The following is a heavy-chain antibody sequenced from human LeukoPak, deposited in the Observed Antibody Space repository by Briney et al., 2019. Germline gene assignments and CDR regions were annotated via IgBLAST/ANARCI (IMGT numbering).Heavy chain of an antibody. CDR3: ARDKQLDWAHYEYCYLDL. J-gene: IGHJ6*03. CDR1: GYTFTGSY. D-gene: IGHD1-1*01. V-gene: IGHV1-2*02. CDR2: IIPNGGGT. Sequence: GAALKDSCKASGYTFTGSYMHWGRHAPGQRVEWVGWIIPNGGGTQYARKFQGRVTMTRDTYISTAYMELSRLTSDDTAVYYCARDKQLDWAHYEYCYLDLWGKGTTVTVSS.